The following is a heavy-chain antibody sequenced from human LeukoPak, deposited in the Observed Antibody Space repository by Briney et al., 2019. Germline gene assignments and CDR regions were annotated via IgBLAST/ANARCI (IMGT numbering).Heavy chain of an antibody. J-gene: IGHJ4*02. Sequence: GGSLRLSCAASGFTFSDYYMSWIRQAPGKGLEWVSYISTGGSTIYYADSVKGRFTISRDNAKNSLYLQMNSLRAEDTAVYYCARRYDYGSGSYTYWGQGTLVTVSS. V-gene: IGHV3-11*01. CDR2: ISTGGSTI. CDR1: GFTFSDYY. D-gene: IGHD3-10*01. CDR3: ARRYDYGSGSYTY.